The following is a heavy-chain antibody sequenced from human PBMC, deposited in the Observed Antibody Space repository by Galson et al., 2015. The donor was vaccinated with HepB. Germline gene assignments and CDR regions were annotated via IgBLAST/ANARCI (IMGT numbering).Heavy chain of an antibody. CDR1: GFTFSDHY. V-gene: IGHV3-72*01. D-gene: IGHD2-2*01. CDR2: TRNKANRYTT. CDR3: AREGGHCSSTICPFGDYYYYMDV. J-gene: IGHJ6*03. Sequence: SLRLSCAASGFTFSDHYMDWVRQAPGKGLEWVGRTRNKANRYTTEYAASVKGRFTISRDDSKNSLYLQMNSLKTEDTAVYYCAREGGHCSSTICPFGDYYYYMDVWGKGTTVTVS.